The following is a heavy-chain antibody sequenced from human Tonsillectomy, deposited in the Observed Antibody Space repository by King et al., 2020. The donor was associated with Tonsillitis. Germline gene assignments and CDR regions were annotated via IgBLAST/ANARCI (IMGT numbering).Heavy chain of an antibody. CDR2: INHRGST. CDR3: ARGSRYCSKSSFYAGIFDL. D-gene: IGHD2-2*01. V-gene: IGHV4-34*01. CDR1: GGSFSDYY. J-gene: IGHJ2*01. Sequence: VQLQQWGAGLLKPSETLSLTCAVYGGSFSDYYWSWIRQPPGKGLEWMGEINHRGSTGYSPSLKSRVTLSLDTSKHQFSLKLNSVTATDTAVYYCARGSRYCSKSSFYAGIFDLWGRGTLVTVSS.